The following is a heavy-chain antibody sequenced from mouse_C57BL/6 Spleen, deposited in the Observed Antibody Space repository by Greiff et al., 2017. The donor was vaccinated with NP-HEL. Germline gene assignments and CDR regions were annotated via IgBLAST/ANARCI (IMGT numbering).Heavy chain of an antibody. Sequence: QVQLQQPGAELVKPGASVKLSCKASGYTFTSYWMHWVKQRPGQGLEWLGMIHPNSGSTNYNEKFKSKATLTVDKSSSTAYMQLSSLTSEDSAVYYCARKGMVTTGNYYAMDYWGQGTSVTVSS. CDR3: ARKGMVTTGNYYAMDY. D-gene: IGHD2-2*01. CDR1: GYTFTSYW. V-gene: IGHV1-64*01. J-gene: IGHJ4*01. CDR2: IHPNSGST.